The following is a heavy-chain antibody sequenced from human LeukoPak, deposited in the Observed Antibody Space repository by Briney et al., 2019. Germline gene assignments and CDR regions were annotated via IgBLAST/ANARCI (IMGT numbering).Heavy chain of an antibody. J-gene: IGHJ4*02. D-gene: IGHD6-13*01. CDR2: IYDSGST. V-gene: IGHV4-59*08. Sequence: SETLSLTRTLSGGSISSYYRSCIRHSPRKGLEWIGFIYDSGSTMYNPSLKSRVTISVDTSKNQFSLKLSSVTAADTAVYYCARMMSSSWTLTWYFDYWGRGTLVTVSS. CDR1: GGSISSYY. CDR3: ARMMSSSWTLTWYFDY.